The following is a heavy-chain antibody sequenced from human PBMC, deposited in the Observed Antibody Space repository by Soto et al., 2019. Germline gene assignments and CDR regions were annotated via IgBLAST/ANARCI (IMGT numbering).Heavy chain of an antibody. J-gene: IGHJ4*02. V-gene: IGHV1-3*01. Sequence: QVQLVQSGAEVKKPGASVKVSCKASGYTFTSYAMHWVRQAPGQRLEWMGWINAGNGNTKYSQKFQGRVSITRETSATTVYMALRSLTYEDTAMYYSARGKERYSRSTTRFDYWGQGTLVTVSS. CDR1: GYTFTSYA. CDR3: ARGKERYSRSTTRFDY. D-gene: IGHD6-6*01. CDR2: INAGNGNT.